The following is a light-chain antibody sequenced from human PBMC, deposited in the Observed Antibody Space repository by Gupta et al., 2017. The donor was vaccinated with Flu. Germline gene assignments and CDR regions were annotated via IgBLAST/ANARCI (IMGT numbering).Light chain of an antibody. CDR1: QSVSSSY. J-gene: IGKJ1*01. V-gene: IGKV3-20*01. Sequence: GTLSLSPGERAPLSCRASQSVSSSYLAWYQQKPGQAPRLLIYGASSRATGIPDRFSGSGSGTDFTLTISRLETEDFAVYYCQQYGSSLCTFGQGTKVEIK. CDR2: GAS. CDR3: QQYGSSLCT.